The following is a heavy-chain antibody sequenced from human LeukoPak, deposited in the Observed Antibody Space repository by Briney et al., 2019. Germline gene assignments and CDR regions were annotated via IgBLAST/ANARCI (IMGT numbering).Heavy chain of an antibody. V-gene: IGHV1-46*01. CDR2: INPSGGST. CDR1: GYTFTSYY. J-gene: IGHJ4*02. CDR3: AKASDTPMVTMGVFGY. D-gene: IGHD5-18*01. Sequence: ASVKVSCKASGYTFTSYYMHWVRQAPGQGLEWMGIINPSGGSTTYAQKFQGRVTMTRDTSTSTVYMELSSLRSEDTAVYYCAKASDTPMVTMGVFGYWGQGTLVTVSS.